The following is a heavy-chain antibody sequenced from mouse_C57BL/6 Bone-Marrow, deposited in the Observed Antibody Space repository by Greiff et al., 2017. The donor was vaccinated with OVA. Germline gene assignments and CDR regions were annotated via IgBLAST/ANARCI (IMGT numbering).Heavy chain of an antibody. CDR2: IYPGSGNT. J-gene: IGHJ4*01. V-gene: IGHV1-84*01. CDR3: ARKDYDYDVWYYAMDY. CDR1: GYTFTDYY. Sequence: QVQLQQSGPELVKPGASVKISCKASGYTFTDYYINWVKQRPGQGLEWIGWIYPGSGNTKYNEKFKGKATLTVDTSSSTAYMQLSSLTSEDSAVYFCARKDYDYDVWYYAMDYWGQGTSVTVSS. D-gene: IGHD2-4*01.